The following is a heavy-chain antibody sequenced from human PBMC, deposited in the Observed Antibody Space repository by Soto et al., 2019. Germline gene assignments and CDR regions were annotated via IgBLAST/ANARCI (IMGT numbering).Heavy chain of an antibody. CDR2: ISSSSSYI. J-gene: IGHJ6*02. CDR1: GFTFSSYS. Sequence: GGSLRLSCAASGFTFSSYSMNWVRQAPGKGLEWVSSISSSSSYIYYADSVKGRFTITRDNAKNSLYLQMNSLRAEDTAVYYCARSLELRINYYYYGMDVWGQGTTVTVSS. V-gene: IGHV3-21*01. CDR3: ARSLELRINYYYYGMDV. D-gene: IGHD1-7*01.